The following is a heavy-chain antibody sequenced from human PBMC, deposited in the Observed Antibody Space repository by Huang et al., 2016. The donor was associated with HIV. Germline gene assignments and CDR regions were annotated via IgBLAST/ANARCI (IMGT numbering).Heavy chain of an antibody. CDR3: TRDSVYPNYYDGSGFYFDY. Sequence: EVQFVESGGGLVKPGRSLRLSCTASGFTFGTYGMSWSRQAPGNGREWVGFSRSKDYSETTEYAASVKGRVTISRDDSKSIAYLQMNSLKPEDTAVYYCTRDSVYPNYYDGSGFYFDYWGQGTLVTVSS. CDR1: GFTFGTYG. CDR2: SRSKDYSETT. J-gene: IGHJ4*02. D-gene: IGHD3-22*01. V-gene: IGHV3-49*05.